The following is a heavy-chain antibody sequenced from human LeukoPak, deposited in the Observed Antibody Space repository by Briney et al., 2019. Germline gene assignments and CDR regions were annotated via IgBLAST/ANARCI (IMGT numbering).Heavy chain of an antibody. CDR2: IYYSGST. D-gene: IGHD3-22*01. V-gene: IGHV4-59*12. CDR1: GGSISSYY. Sequence: SETLSLTCTVSGGSISSYYWSWIRQPPGKGLEWIGYIYYSGSTNYNPSLKSRVTISVDKSKNQFSLKLSSVTAADTAVYYCARDRGGYYGTYYFDYWGQGTLVTVSA. J-gene: IGHJ4*02. CDR3: ARDRGGYYGTYYFDY.